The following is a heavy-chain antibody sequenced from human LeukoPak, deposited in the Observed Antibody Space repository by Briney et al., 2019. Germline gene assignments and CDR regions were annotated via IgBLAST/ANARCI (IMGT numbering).Heavy chain of an antibody. CDR3: ARDAGPSGSYQEGWFDP. J-gene: IGHJ5*02. CDR2: IIPIFGIA. Sequence: ASVKVSCKASGGTFSSYAISWVRQAPGQGLEWMGGIIPIFGIANYAQKFQGRVTITADKSTSTAYMELSSLRSEDTAVYYCARDAGPSGSYQEGWFDPWGQGTPVTVSS. V-gene: IGHV1-69*10. CDR1: GGTFSSYA. D-gene: IGHD1-26*01.